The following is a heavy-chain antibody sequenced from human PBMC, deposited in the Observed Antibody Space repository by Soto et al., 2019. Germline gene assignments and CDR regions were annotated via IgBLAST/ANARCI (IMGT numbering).Heavy chain of an antibody. D-gene: IGHD6-19*01. CDR3: ASDFLAVAAYYYGMDV. Sequence: PGGSLRLSCAASGFTFSSYGMHWVRQAPGKGLEWVAVIWYDGSNKYYADSVKGRFTISRDNSKNTLYLQMNSLRAEDTAVYYCASDFLAVAAYYYGMDVWGQGTTVTVSS. CDR1: GFTFSSYG. J-gene: IGHJ6*02. CDR2: IWYDGSNK. V-gene: IGHV3-33*01.